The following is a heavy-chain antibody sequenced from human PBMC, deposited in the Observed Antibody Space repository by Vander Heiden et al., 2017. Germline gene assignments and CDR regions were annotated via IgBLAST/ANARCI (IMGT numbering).Heavy chain of an antibody. D-gene: IGHD3-3*01. CDR2: ISGSGGST. CDR3: AKTIFGVVIPGGFDP. Sequence: EVQLLESGGGLVQPGGSLRLSCAASGFTCSSYAMSWVRQAPGKGLEWVSAISGSGGSTYYADSVKGRFTISRDNSKNTLYLQMNSLRAEDTAVYYCAKTIFGVVIPGGFDPWGQGTLVTVSS. CDR1: GFTCSSYA. J-gene: IGHJ5*02. V-gene: IGHV3-23*01.